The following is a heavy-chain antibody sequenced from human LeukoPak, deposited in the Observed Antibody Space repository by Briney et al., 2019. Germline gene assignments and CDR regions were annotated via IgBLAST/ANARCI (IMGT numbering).Heavy chain of an antibody. CDR3: ARRTPEGFDFWSGYSRGYFDY. D-gene: IGHD3-3*01. Sequence: SETLSLTCTVSGGSISSYYWSWIRQPPGKGLEWIGYIYYSGTTNYNPSLKSRVTISVDTSKNQFSLKLSSVTAADTAVYYCARRTPEGFDFWSGYSRGYFDYWGQGTLVTVSS. J-gene: IGHJ4*02. CDR2: IYYSGTT. V-gene: IGHV4-59*12. CDR1: GGSISSYY.